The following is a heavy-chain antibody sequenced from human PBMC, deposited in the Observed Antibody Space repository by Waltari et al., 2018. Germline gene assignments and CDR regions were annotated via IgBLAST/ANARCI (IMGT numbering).Heavy chain of an antibody. J-gene: IGHJ6*03. CDR3: ASTTYYDFWSGYSSYYYYMDV. V-gene: IGHV1-8*01. Sequence: QGLEWMGWMNPNSGNTGYAQKFQGRVTMTRNTSISTAYMELSSLRSEDTAVYYCASTTYYDFWSGYSSYYYYMDVWGKGTTVTVSS. D-gene: IGHD3-3*01. CDR2: MNPNSGNT.